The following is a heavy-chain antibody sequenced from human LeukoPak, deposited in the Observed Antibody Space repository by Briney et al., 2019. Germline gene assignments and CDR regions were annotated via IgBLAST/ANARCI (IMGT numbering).Heavy chain of an antibody. Sequence: GASVKVSCKASGGTFSSYAISWVRQAPGQGLEWMGGIIPIFGTANYAQKFQGRVTITADESTSTAYMELSSLRSEDTAVYYCARERGEGISYDSSGPFDYCGQGTLVTVSS. CDR2: IIPIFGTA. J-gene: IGHJ4*02. D-gene: IGHD3-22*01. CDR1: GGTFSSYA. CDR3: ARERGEGISYDSSGPFDY. V-gene: IGHV1-69*13.